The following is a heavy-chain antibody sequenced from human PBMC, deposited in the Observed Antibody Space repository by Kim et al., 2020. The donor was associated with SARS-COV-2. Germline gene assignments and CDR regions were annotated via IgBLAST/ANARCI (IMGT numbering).Heavy chain of an antibody. CDR3: AKEPDYDILTGYYEGGGSDY. Sequence: GGSLRLSCAASGFTFSSYAMSWVRQAPGKGLEWVSAISGSGGSTYYADSVKGRFTISRDNSKNTLYLQMNSLRAEDTAVYYCAKEPDYDILTGYYEGGGSDYWGQGTLVTVSS. J-gene: IGHJ4*02. D-gene: IGHD3-9*01. V-gene: IGHV3-23*01. CDR2: ISGSGGST. CDR1: GFTFSSYA.